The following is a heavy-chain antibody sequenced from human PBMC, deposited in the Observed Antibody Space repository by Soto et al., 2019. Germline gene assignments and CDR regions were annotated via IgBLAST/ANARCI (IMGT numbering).Heavy chain of an antibody. CDR2: ISGSGGST. D-gene: IGHD3-16*01. V-gene: IGHV3-23*01. CDR3: AKLSSNGGYFQH. CDR1: GFTFSGYA. Sequence: GLLRLSCAASGFTFSGYAMSWVRQAPGKGLEWVSAISGSGGSTYYADSVKGRFTISRDNSKNTLYLQMNSLRAEDTAVYYCAKLSSNGGYFQHWGQGTLVTVSS. J-gene: IGHJ1*01.